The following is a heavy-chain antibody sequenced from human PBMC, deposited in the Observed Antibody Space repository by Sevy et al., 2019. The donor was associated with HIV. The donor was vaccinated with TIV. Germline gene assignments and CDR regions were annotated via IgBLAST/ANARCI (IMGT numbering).Heavy chain of an antibody. D-gene: IGHD5-18*01. CDR2: IYWNDDK. J-gene: IGHJ4*02. V-gene: IGHV2-5*01. Sequence: SGPTLVKPTQTLTLTCTFSGFSLSTSGVGVGWIRQAPGKALEWLALIYWNDDKRYSPSLKSRLTITKDTSKNQVVLTMTNMDPVDTATYYCAHLRYSYDYEGFDYWAQGTLVTVSS. CDR1: GFSLSTSGVG. CDR3: AHLRYSYDYEGFDY.